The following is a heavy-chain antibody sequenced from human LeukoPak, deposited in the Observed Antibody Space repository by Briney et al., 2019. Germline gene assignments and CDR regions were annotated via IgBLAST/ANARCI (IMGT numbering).Heavy chain of an antibody. Sequence: PSETLSLTCAVYGGSFSGYYWSWIRQPPGKGLEWIGEINHSGSTYYNPSLKSRVTISVDTSKNQFSLKLSSVTAADTAVYYCARYDSSGFIFDYWGQGTLVTVSS. CDR1: GGSFSGYY. D-gene: IGHD3-22*01. CDR3: ARYDSSGFIFDY. CDR2: INHSGST. J-gene: IGHJ4*02. V-gene: IGHV4-34*09.